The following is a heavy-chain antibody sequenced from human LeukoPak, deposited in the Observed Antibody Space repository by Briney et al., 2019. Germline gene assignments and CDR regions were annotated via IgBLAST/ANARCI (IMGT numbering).Heavy chain of an antibody. V-gene: IGHV4-34*01. CDR2: INHSGST. Sequence: SETLSLTCAVYGGSFSGYYWSWIRQPPGKGLEWIGEINHSGSTNYNPSLKSRVTISVDTSKNQFSLKLSSVTAADTAVYYCARLTPHDAFDIWGQGTMVTVSS. CDR1: GGSFSGYY. J-gene: IGHJ3*02. D-gene: IGHD4-23*01. CDR3: ARLTPHDAFDI.